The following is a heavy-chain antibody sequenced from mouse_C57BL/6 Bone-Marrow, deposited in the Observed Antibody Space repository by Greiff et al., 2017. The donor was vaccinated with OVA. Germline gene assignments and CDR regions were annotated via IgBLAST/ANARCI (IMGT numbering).Heavy chain of an antibody. CDR3: TNHGSSPYFDY. V-gene: IGHV6-3*01. Sequence: EVKLEESGGGLVQPGGSMKLSCVASGFTFSNYWMNWVRQSPEKGLEWVAQIRLKSDNYATHYAESVKGRFTISRDDFKSSVYLQMNNLRAEDTGIYYCTNHGSSPYFDYWGQGTTLTVSS. CDR1: GFTFSNYW. CDR2: IRLKSDNYAT. J-gene: IGHJ2*01. D-gene: IGHD1-1*01.